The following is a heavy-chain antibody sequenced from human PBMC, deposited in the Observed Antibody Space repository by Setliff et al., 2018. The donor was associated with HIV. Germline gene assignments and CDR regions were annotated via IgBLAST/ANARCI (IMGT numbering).Heavy chain of an antibody. D-gene: IGHD3-22*01. V-gene: IGHV7-4-1*02. CDR1: GNTFTNYA. J-gene: IGHJ3*02. Sequence: ASVKVSCKASGNTFTNYAMNWVRQAPGQGLGWMGWINTNTGNPMYAQGFTGRFVFSLDTSASTAYLQISSLKAEDTAVYYCARERGGVTMIVVVNDALDIWGQGTMVTVSS. CDR2: INTNTGNP. CDR3: ARERGGVTMIVVVNDALDI.